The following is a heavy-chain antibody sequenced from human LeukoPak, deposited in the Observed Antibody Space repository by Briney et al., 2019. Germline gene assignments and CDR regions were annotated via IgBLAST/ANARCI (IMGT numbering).Heavy chain of an antibody. CDR3: ARGQGNTIFGVVITHPSYYYYYGMDV. D-gene: IGHD3-3*01. Sequence: SVKVPCKASGGTFSSYAISWVRQAPGQGLEWVGRIIPILGIANYAQKFQGRVTITADKSTSTAYMELSSLRSEDTAVYYCARGQGNTIFGVVITHPSYYYYYGMDVWGQGTTVTVSS. CDR2: IIPILGIA. V-gene: IGHV1-69*04. J-gene: IGHJ6*02. CDR1: GGTFSSYA.